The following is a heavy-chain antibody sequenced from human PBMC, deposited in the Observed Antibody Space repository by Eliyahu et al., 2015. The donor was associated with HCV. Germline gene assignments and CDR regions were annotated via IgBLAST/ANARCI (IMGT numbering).Heavy chain of an antibody. Sequence: EVQLLESGGGLVQPGGSLRPSCAASGFTFNNYAMSWVRQAPGKGLEWVSSIGNSNDNTYYTDSVKGRFTISRDNSQSTLYLQMSSLRAEDTAIYYCAKYVVSITATQRNYGMDVWGQGTTVTVSS. CDR1: GFTFNNYA. D-gene: IGHD1-20*01. J-gene: IGHJ6*02. CDR3: AKYVVSITATQRNYGMDV. CDR2: IGNSNDNT. V-gene: IGHV3-23*01.